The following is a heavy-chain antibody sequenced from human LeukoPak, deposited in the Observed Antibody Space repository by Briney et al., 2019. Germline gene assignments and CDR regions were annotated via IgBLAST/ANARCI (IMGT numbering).Heavy chain of an antibody. CDR1: GGSFSGYY. J-gene: IGHJ5*01. Sequence: SETLSLTCRVYGGSFSGYYWSWIRQPPGKGLEWIGEVNYSGSINYKPSLKSRVITSVDTSKNQFSLKLKSVTAADTAVYYCASYRYGYRGMDSWGQGTQVTVSS. V-gene: IGHV4-34*01. D-gene: IGHD5-12*01. CDR3: ASYRYGYRGMDS. CDR2: VNYSGSI.